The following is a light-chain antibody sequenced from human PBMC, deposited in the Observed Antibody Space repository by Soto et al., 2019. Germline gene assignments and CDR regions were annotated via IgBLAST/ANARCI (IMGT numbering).Light chain of an antibody. J-gene: IGKJ1*01. CDR2: KAS. V-gene: IGKV1-5*03. Sequence: DIQMTQSPSSLSASVGDRVTITCRASQSISNWLAWYQQKPGKAPKLLIYKASSLESGVPSRFSGSGSGTEFTLTITSLQPDDFATYYCQHYNSSWTFGQGTKVDIK. CDR3: QHYNSSWT. CDR1: QSISNW.